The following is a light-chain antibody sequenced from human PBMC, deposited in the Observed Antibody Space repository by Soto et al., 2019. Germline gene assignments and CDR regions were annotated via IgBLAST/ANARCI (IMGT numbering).Light chain of an antibody. Sequence: EIVLTQSPATLSLSPGERVTLSCRASQSVSSYLAWYQQKPGQAPRLLIYDASNSATGIPARFSGSGSGTDITLTISSLAPEGFAVYYWQQRSNWPWTCGRENKVEIK. CDR3: QQRSNWPWT. V-gene: IGKV3-11*01. CDR1: QSVSSY. CDR2: DAS. J-gene: IGKJ1*01.